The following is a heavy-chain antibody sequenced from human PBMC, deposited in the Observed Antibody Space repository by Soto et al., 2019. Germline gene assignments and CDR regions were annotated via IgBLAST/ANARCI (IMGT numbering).Heavy chain of an antibody. Sequence: QLQLQESGAGLVKPSETLSLTCTVSGGSISSSSDFGGWIRQPPGKGLERIGSIYYSGSTYYNPSLKSPAAVSINTSKNQFSLKLSSVTAAYTSVYYCARHPSNFWFDPWGQGTLVTVSS. CDR2: IYYSGST. V-gene: IGHV4-39*01. CDR1: GGSISSSSDF. CDR3: ARHPSNFWFDP. D-gene: IGHD4-4*01. J-gene: IGHJ5*02.